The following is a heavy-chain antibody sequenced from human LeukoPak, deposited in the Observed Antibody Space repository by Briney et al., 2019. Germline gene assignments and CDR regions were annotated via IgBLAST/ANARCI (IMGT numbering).Heavy chain of an antibody. CDR1: GGSISSSSYY. CDR2: IYYSGST. D-gene: IGHD3-3*01. V-gene: IGHV4-39*07. CDR3: ARGYDFDPDAFDI. Sequence: SETLSLTCTVSGGSISSSSYYWGWIRQPPGKGLEWIGSIYYSGSTYYNPSLKSRVTISVDTSKNQFSLKLSSVTAADTAVYYCARGYDFDPDAFDIWGQGTMVTVSS. J-gene: IGHJ3*02.